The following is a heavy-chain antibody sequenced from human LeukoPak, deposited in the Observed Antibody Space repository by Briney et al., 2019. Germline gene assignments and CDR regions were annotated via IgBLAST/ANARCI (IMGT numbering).Heavy chain of an antibody. CDR3: ARDGSGYDYGFDY. V-gene: IGHV4-59*01. CDR2: IYYSGST. Sequence: SETLSLTCTVPGGSISSYYWRWIRQPPGKGLEWIGYIYYSGSTNYNPSLKSRVTISVDTSTNQFSLKLSSVTAADTAVYYCARDGSGYDYGFDYWGQGTLVTVSS. J-gene: IGHJ4*02. CDR1: GGSISSYY. D-gene: IGHD5-12*01.